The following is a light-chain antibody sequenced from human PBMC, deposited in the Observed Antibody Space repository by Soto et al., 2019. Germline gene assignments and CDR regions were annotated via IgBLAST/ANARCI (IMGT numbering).Light chain of an antibody. CDR3: QQLNSYALT. CDR2: AAS. V-gene: IGKV1-9*01. J-gene: IGKJ4*01. Sequence: DIQLTQSPSFLSASVGDRVTITCRASQGTSSYLAWYQQKPGKAPKLLIYAASTLQSGVPSRFSGSGSGTEFTLTISSLQPEDFATYYCQQLNSYALTFGGGTKVDIK. CDR1: QGTSSY.